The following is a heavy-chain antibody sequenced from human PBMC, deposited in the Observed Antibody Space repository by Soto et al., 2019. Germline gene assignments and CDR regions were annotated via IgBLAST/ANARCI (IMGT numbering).Heavy chain of an antibody. J-gene: IGHJ5*02. Sequence: ASVKVSCKASGYTFTSYYMHWVRQAPGQGLEWMGWINPNSGGTNYAQKFQGWVTMTRDTSISTAYMELSRLRSDDTAVYYCARGSRACSSTSCYDEDWFDPWGQGTLVTVSS. D-gene: IGHD2-2*01. V-gene: IGHV1-2*04. CDR1: GYTFTSYY. CDR2: INPNSGGT. CDR3: ARGSRACSSTSCYDEDWFDP.